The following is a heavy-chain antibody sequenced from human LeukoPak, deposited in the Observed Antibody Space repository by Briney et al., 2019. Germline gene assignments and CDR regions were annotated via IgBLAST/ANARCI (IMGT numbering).Heavy chain of an antibody. J-gene: IGHJ5*02. Sequence: GGSLKLSCAASAFTFSGSAMHWVRQASGKGLEWVGRIRSKANSYATAYAASVKGRFTISRDDSKNTAYLQMNSLKTEDTAVYYCTRPPDGDYGHNWFDPWGQGTLVTVSS. V-gene: IGHV3-73*01. CDR2: IRSKANSYAT. CDR1: AFTFSGSA. CDR3: TRPPDGDYGHNWFDP. D-gene: IGHD4-17*01.